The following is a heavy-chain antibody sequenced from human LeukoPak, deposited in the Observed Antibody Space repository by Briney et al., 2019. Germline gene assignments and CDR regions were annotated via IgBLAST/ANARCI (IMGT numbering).Heavy chain of an antibody. Sequence: PSETLSLTCTVSGGSIRSYYWSWIRQPPGKGLEWIGYIYSSGSTNYNPSLESRVTISVDTSKNQFSLKLTSVTAADTAVYYCARVDYGDKGYFDYWGQGTLVTVSS. CDR1: GGSIRSYY. V-gene: IGHV4-59*01. CDR2: IYSSGST. D-gene: IGHD4-17*01. J-gene: IGHJ4*02. CDR3: ARVDYGDKGYFDY.